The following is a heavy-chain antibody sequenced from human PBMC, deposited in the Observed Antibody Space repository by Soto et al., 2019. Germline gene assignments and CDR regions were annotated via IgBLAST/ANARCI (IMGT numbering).Heavy chain of an antibody. V-gene: IGHV4-34*01. Sequence: QVQLQQWGAGPLRPLGTLSLTCGVSGGSFSGYYWAWIRQSPGKGLEWIGEINDRGSINYNPSLKSRVGISVDTSKNHYSLNLRSVTAADTAVYYCARESHDILTGPPWVWYFDLWGRGTLVTVSS. D-gene: IGHD3-9*01. CDR1: GGSFSGYY. CDR2: INDRGSI. CDR3: ARESHDILTGPPWVWYFDL. J-gene: IGHJ2*01.